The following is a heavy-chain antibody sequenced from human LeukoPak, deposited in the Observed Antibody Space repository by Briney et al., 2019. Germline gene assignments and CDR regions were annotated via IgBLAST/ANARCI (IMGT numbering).Heavy chain of an antibody. CDR3: AKRGTSLGCWFDP. J-gene: IGHJ5*02. Sequence: GRSLRLSCAASGFTFSSYGMHWVRQAPGKGLEWVAVISYDGSNKYYVDSVKGRFTISRDNSKNTLYLQMNSLRAEDTAVYYCAKRGTSLGCWFDPWGQGTLVTVSS. D-gene: IGHD3/OR15-3a*01. V-gene: IGHV3-30*18. CDR2: ISYDGSNK. CDR1: GFTFSSYG.